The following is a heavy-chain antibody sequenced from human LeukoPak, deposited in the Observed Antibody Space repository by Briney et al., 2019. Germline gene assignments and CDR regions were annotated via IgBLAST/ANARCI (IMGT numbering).Heavy chain of an antibody. J-gene: IGHJ4*02. CDR3: ANDYRSGSFHDF. CDR2: ISSSGSST. V-gene: IGHV3-23*01. Sequence: GGSLRLSCAASGFTFINYAMSWVRQAPGKGLEWVSAISSSGSSTYYADSVKGRFTISRDNSKNTLYLQMNSLKAEDTAVYYCANDYRSGSFHDFWGQGTLVTVSS. CDR1: GFTFINYA. D-gene: IGHD3-10*01.